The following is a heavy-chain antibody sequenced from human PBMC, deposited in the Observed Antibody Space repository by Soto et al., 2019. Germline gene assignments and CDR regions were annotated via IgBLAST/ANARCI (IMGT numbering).Heavy chain of an antibody. D-gene: IGHD3-10*01. CDR2: IYYSGST. CDR1: GGSISSCDYY. J-gene: IGHJ4*02. Sequence: SETLSLTCTVSGGSISSCDYYWSWIRQPSGKGLEWIGYIYYSGSTYYNPSLKSRVTISVDTSKNQFSLKLSSVTAADTAVYYCAREAITMVRGVILYYFDYWGQGTLVTVSS. CDR3: AREAITMVRGVILYYFDY. V-gene: IGHV4-30-4*01.